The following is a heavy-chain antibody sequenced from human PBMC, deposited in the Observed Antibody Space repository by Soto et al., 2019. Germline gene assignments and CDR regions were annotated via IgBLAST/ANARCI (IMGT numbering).Heavy chain of an antibody. CDR1: GYTFTDYF. J-gene: IGHJ6*02. Sequence: GASVKVSCKASGYTFTDYFMHWMRQTPGQGLQWMGIINPGSGSATYAQKFQGRVTLTRDTSTSTVYMELSSLRSEDTAVYYCARAGGLTTVYCGMDVRGQGTTVTVS. CDR3: ARAGGLTTVYCGMDV. CDR2: INPGSGSA. V-gene: IGHV1-46*01. D-gene: IGHD4-4*01.